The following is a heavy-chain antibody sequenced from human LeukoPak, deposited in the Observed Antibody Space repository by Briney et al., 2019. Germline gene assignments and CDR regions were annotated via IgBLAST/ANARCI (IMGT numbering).Heavy chain of an antibody. CDR2: INPSGGST. Sequence: GASVKVSCKASGYTFTSYYMHWVRQAPGQGLEWMGIINPSGGSTSHAQKFQGRVTMTRDTSTSTVYMELSSLRSEDTAVYYCARGLLSGYYDSSGYPDYWGQGTLVTVSS. CDR3: ARGLLSGYYDSSGYPDY. J-gene: IGHJ4*02. CDR1: GYTFTSYY. V-gene: IGHV1-46*01. D-gene: IGHD3-22*01.